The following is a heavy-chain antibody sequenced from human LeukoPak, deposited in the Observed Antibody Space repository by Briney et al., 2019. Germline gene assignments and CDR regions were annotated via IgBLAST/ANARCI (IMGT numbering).Heavy chain of an antibody. CDR3: TRGGSGSPLDY. CDR1: GFTFSDHY. CDR2: TRNKAKSYTT. Sequence: GGSLGLSCAASGFTFSDHYMDWVRQAPGKGLEWVGRTRNKAKSYTTEYAASVKGRFTISRDDSKNPLYLQMNSLKTEDTAVYYCTRGGSGSPLDYWGQGTLVTVSS. D-gene: IGHD1-26*01. J-gene: IGHJ4*02. V-gene: IGHV3-72*01.